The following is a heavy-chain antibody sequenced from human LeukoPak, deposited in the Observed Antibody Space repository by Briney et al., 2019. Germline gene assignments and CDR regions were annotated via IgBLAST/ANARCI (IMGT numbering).Heavy chain of an antibody. CDR3: AKLWGRHVWSFDY. V-gene: IGHV3-23*01. Sequence: GGSLRLSCAASGFTFSDYAMSWVRQAPGKGLEWVSTIFKTGDTAHYADIVRGRFTISRDNSKNTLSLQMNSLRAEGTAIYYCAKLWGRHVWSFDYWGQRALVTVSS. CDR1: GFTFSDYA. CDR2: IFKTGDTA. J-gene: IGHJ4*02. D-gene: IGHD3-16*01.